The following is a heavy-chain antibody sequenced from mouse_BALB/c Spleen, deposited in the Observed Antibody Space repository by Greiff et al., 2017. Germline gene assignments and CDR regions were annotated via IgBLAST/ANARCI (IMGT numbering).Heavy chain of an antibody. V-gene: IGHV7-3*02. Sequence: EVMLVESGGGLVQPGGSLRLPCATSGFTFTDYYMSWVRQPPGKALEWLGFIRNKANGYTTEYSASVKGRFTISRDNSQSILYLQMNTLRAEDSATYYCARDIGYWGQGTTLTVSS. CDR3: ARDIGY. J-gene: IGHJ2*01. CDR1: GFTFTDYY. CDR2: IRNKANGYTT.